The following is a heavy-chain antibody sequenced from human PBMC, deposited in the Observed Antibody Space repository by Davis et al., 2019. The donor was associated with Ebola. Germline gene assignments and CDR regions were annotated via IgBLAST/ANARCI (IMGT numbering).Heavy chain of an antibody. Sequence: GESLKISCAASGFTFSSYWMSWVRQAPGKGLEWVANIKQDGSEKYYADSVKGRFTISRDNSKNTLYLQMNSLRAEDTAVYYCANGAFDIWGQGTMVTVSS. V-gene: IGHV3-7*01. J-gene: IGHJ3*02. CDR1: GFTFSSYW. CDR3: ANGAFDI. CDR2: IKQDGSEK.